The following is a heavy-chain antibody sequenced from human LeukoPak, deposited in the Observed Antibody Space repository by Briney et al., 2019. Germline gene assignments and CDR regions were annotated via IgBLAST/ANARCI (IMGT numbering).Heavy chain of an antibody. CDR1: GGSISSSSYY. V-gene: IGHV4-39*07. CDR2: IYYSGST. CDR3: ARGGAAWYYYDSRASRYAFDI. D-gene: IGHD3-22*01. J-gene: IGHJ3*02. Sequence: PSETLSLTCTVSGGSISSSSYYWGWIRQPPGKGLEWIGSIYYSGSTYYNPSLKSRVAISVDTSKNQFSLKLSSVTAADTAVYYCARGGAAWYYYDSRASRYAFDIWGQGTMVTVSS.